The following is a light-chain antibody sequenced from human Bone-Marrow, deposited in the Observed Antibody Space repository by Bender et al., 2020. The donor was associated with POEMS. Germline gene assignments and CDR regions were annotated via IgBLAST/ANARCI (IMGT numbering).Light chain of an antibody. J-gene: IGLJ2*01. CDR2: EVN. CDR1: SSDVGGYNY. V-gene: IGLV2-8*01. CDR3: SSYAVTNTVL. Sequence: QSALTQPASVSGSPGQSITISCTGTSSDVGGYNYVSWYQQHPGTAPKLLIYEVNQRPSGVPARFSGSKSGNTASLTVSGLQAEDEADYYCSSYAVTNTVLFGGGTKLTVL.